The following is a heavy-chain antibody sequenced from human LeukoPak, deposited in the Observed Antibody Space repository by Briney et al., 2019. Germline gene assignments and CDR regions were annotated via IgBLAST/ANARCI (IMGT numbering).Heavy chain of an antibody. V-gene: IGHV4-39*07. CDR3: ARGSVPAHSDTSGYPPDY. J-gene: IGHJ4*02. D-gene: IGHD3-22*01. Sequence: PSETLSLTCTVSGGSIRSSSFYWGWIRQPPGKGLEWIGNIYYSGRTDYNPSLKGRVTILLGTSNNQFSLRLNSVTAADTAVYYCARGSVPAHSDTSGYPPDYWGQGTLVTVSS. CDR1: GGSIRSSSFY. CDR2: IYYSGRT.